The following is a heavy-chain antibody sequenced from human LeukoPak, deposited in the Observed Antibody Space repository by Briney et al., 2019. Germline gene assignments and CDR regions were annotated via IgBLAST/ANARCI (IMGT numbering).Heavy chain of an antibody. CDR3: ARGITMVRGFQNYYFDY. CDR2: ISWNSGSI. D-gene: IGHD3-10*01. CDR1: GFTFDDYA. Sequence: PGRSLRLSCAASGFTFDDYAMHWVRQAPGKGLEWVSGISWNSGSIGYADSVKGRFTISRDNAKNSLYLQMNSLRAEDTAVYYCARGITMVRGFQNYYFDYWGQGTLVTVSS. V-gene: IGHV3-9*01. J-gene: IGHJ4*02.